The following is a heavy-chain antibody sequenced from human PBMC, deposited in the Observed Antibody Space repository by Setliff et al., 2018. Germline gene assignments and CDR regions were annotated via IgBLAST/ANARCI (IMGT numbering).Heavy chain of an antibody. Sequence: ASVKVSCKASGYPFATYAMTWIRQAPGQGLEWMGWINTNTGNPSYAQGFTGRFVFSLDTSVSTAYLQISSLKPEDTAMYYCARASRFATIVWKGDYYMDVWGKGTTVTVSS. CDR2: INTNTGNP. CDR3: ARASRFATIVWKGDYYMDV. J-gene: IGHJ6*03. CDR1: GYPFATYA. V-gene: IGHV7-4-1*02. D-gene: IGHD3-16*02.